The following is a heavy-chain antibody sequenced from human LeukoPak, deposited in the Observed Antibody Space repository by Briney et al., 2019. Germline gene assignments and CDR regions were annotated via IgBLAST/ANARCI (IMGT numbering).Heavy chain of an antibody. V-gene: IGHV4-38-2*02. CDR2: IYHSGST. CDR3: ARDRCSGGSCYPHY. CDR1: GYSISSGYY. Sequence: SETLSLTCTVSGYSISSGYYWGWIRQPPGKGLEWIGSIYHSGSTNYNPSLKSRVTISVGTSKNQFSLKLSSVTAADTAVYYCARDRCSGGSCYPHYWGQGTLVTVSS. D-gene: IGHD2-15*01. J-gene: IGHJ4*02.